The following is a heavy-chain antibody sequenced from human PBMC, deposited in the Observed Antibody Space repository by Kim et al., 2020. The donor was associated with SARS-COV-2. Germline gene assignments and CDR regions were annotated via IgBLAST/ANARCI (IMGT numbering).Heavy chain of an antibody. J-gene: IGHJ3*02. CDR2: INSDGSST. CDR3: ARDTRYDSGSYSTEDAFDI. V-gene: IGHV3-74*01. D-gene: IGHD1-26*01. CDR1: GFTFSSYW. Sequence: GGSLRLSCAASGFTFSSYWMHWVRQAPGKGLVWVSRINSDGSSTSYADSVKGRFTISRDNAKNTLYLQMNSLRAEDTAVYYCARDTRYDSGSYSTEDAFDIWGQGTMVTVSS.